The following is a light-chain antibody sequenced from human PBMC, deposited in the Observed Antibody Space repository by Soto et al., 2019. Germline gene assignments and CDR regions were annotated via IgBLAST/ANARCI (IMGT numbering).Light chain of an antibody. CDR1: QSLVHSDGNTY. CDR2: KAS. J-gene: IGKJ1*01. Sequence: IVLTQSPLSLPVTLGQPASISCRSSQSLVHSDGNTYLNWFQQRPGQSARRLIYKASNRDPGVPDRFSGSGSGTDFTLGISRVGADDVGVYYCMQGITFTFGQGTRVEIK. CDR3: MQGITFT. V-gene: IGKV2-30*02.